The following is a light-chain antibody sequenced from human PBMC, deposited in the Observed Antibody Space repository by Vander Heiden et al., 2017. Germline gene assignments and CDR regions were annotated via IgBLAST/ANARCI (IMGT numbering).Light chain of an antibody. CDR1: QSVLSSSNNKNY. J-gene: IGKJ1*01. V-gene: IGKV4-1*01. Sequence: DIVMTQSPVSLSVSLGERATINCKSSQSVLSSSNNKNYLTWFQQKPGQPPKLLIYWASTRESGVPDRFSGSGSGTDFTLTISSLQAEDVAVYYCQQYYNIPRTFGQGTKMEIK. CDR2: WAS. CDR3: QQYYNIPRT.